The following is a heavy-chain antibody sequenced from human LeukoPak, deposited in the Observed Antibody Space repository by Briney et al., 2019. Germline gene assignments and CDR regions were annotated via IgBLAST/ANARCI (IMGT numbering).Heavy chain of an antibody. Sequence: GGSLRLSCAASGFTVSSNYMSWVRQAPGKGLEWVSAIYTVGSTFYADSVKGRFSISRDHSKNTLYLQMNSLRVEDTAVYYCAKSYNGYESKPDYWGQGTLVTVSS. D-gene: IGHD5-12*01. CDR2: IYTVGST. J-gene: IGHJ4*02. CDR3: AKSYNGYESKPDY. CDR1: GFTVSSNY. V-gene: IGHV3-53*01.